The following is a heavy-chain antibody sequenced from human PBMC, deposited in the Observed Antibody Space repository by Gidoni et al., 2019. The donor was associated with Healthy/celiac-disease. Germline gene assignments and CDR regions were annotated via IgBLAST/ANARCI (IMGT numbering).Heavy chain of an antibody. CDR1: GFTFSNAW. V-gene: IGHV3-15*01. CDR3: TTSGIRFLEWLFTDY. D-gene: IGHD3-3*01. Sequence: EVQLVESGGGLEKPGGSLRLSCAASGFTFSNAWMSWVRQAPGKGLEWVGRIKSKTDGGTTDYAAPVKGRFTISRDDSKNTLYLQMNSLKTEDTAVYYCTTSGIRFLEWLFTDYWGQGTLVTVSS. CDR2: IKSKTDGGTT. J-gene: IGHJ4*02.